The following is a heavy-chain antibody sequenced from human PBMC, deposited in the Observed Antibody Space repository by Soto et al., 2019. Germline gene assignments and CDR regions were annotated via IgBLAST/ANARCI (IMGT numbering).Heavy chain of an antibody. J-gene: IGHJ4*02. CDR2: ISYDGSNK. CDR3: AKDAREYPAIDY. V-gene: IGHV3-30-3*01. CDR1: GFTFSSYA. Sequence: PGGSLRLSCAASGFTFSSYAMHWVRQAPGKGLEWVAVISYDGSNKYFADSVKGRFTISRDNSKNTLYLQMNSLRAEDTAVYYCAKDAREYPAIDYWGQGPLVTVSS.